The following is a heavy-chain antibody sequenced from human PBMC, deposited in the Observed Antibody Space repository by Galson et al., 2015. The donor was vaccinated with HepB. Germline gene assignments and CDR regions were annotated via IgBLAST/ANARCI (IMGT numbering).Heavy chain of an antibody. Sequence: SVKVSCKASGYTFTGYYMHWVRQAPGQGLEWMGWINPNSGGTNYAQKFQGRVTMTRDTSISTAYMELSRLRSDDTAVYYCASIAVAGEDAFDIWGQGTMVTVSS. J-gene: IGHJ3*02. CDR2: INPNSGGT. CDR1: GYTFTGYY. D-gene: IGHD6-19*01. V-gene: IGHV1-2*02. CDR3: ASIAVAGEDAFDI.